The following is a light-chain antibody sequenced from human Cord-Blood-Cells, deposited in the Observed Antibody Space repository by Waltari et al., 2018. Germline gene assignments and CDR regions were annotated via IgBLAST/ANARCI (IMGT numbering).Light chain of an antibody. V-gene: IGLV2-14*01. J-gene: IGLJ1*01. CDR3: SSYTSSSTLV. Sequence: QSALTQPASVSGSPGQSITIPCTGTSSDVGGYNYVPWYHQHPGKAPKLMSYEVSNRPSGGSNRFSGSKSGNTASLTISGLQAEDEADYYCSSYTSSSTLVFGTGTKVTVL. CDR1: SSDVGGYNY. CDR2: EVS.